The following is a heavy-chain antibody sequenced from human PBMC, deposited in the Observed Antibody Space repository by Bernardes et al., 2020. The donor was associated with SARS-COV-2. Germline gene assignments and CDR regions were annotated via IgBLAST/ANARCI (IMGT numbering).Heavy chain of an antibody. V-gene: IGHV3-66*01. J-gene: IGHJ4*02. CDR3: ARDYPGPAD. CDR1: GFTVSSNY. D-gene: IGHD6-13*01. CDR2: IYIGGET. Sequence: GGSLRLSCAASGFTVSSNYMSWVRQAPGKGLEWVSVIYIGGETYYADSVKGRFIISRDNSKNTMYLQMNSLRAEDTALYYCARDYPGPADWGQGTLVTVSS.